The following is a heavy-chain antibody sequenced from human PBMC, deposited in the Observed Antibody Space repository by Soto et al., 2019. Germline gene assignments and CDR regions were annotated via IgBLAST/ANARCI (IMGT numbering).Heavy chain of an antibody. D-gene: IGHD3-16*02. CDR1: GFTFSSYA. CDR2: ISGSGGST. V-gene: IGHV3-23*01. Sequence: EVQLLESGGGLVQPGGSLRLSCAASGFTFSSYAMSWVRQAPGKGLEWVSAISGSGGSTYYADSVKGRFTISRDNSKNTLYLQMNSLRAEDTAVYYCASYDYVWGSYRYPALDYWGQGTLVTVSS. CDR3: ASYDYVWGSYRYPALDY. J-gene: IGHJ4*02.